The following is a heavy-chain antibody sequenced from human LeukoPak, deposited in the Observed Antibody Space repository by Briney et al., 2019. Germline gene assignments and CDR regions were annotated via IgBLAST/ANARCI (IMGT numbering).Heavy chain of an antibody. J-gene: IGHJ4*02. V-gene: IGHV1-69*13. CDR2: IIPIFGTA. Sequence: ASVKVSCKASGGTFSSYAISWVRQAPGQGLEWMGGIIPIFGTANYAQKLQGRVTITADESTSTAYMELSSLRSEDTAVYYCARKRANSGSYETWGQGTLVTVSS. D-gene: IGHD1-26*01. CDR3: ARKRANSGSYET. CDR1: GGTFSSYA.